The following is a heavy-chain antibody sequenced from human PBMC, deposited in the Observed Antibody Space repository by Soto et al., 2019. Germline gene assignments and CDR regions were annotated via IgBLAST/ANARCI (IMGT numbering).Heavy chain of an antibody. D-gene: IGHD3-16*01. J-gene: IGHJ6*02. Sequence: QVQLVESGGGVVQPGRSLRLSCAASGFTFSSYGMHWVRQAPGKGLEWVAVIWYDGSNKYYADSVKGRFTISRDNSKNTLYLQMNSLRAEDTAVYYCARDFRYDYVWGSYGMDVWGQGTTVTVSS. V-gene: IGHV3-33*01. CDR3: ARDFRYDYVWGSYGMDV. CDR1: GFTFSSYG. CDR2: IWYDGSNK.